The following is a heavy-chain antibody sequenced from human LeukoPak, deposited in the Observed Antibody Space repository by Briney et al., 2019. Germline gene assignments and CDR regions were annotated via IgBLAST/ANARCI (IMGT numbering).Heavy chain of an antibody. CDR3: ARVSMIVVVNDAFDI. CDR2: ITSSSSYI. D-gene: IGHD3-22*01. CDR1: GFTLSPYS. Sequence: GGSLRLSCGASGFTLSPYSMQWLRQAPERGLEWVSSITSSSSYIYYADSVKGRFTISRDNAKNSLYLQMTSLRAEDTAVYYCARVSMIVVVNDAFDIWGQGTMVTVSS. J-gene: IGHJ3*02. V-gene: IGHV3-21*01.